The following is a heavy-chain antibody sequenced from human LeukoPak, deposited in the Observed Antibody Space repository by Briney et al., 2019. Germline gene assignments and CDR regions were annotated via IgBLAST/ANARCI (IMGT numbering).Heavy chain of an antibody. CDR1: GFTFCRYG. D-gene: IGHD3-9*01. J-gene: IGHJ4*02. Sequence: GGTLRLFCGASGFTFCRYGMRWVREARGKGLEWVSAISGSGGSTYYGDCVKGRFTISRDNSKHTLYVQMKRLRAEHRSVFYCAKDPRLRYFDWLSGEIDYWGQGTLVTVSS. V-gene: IGHV3-23*01. CDR2: ISGSGGST. CDR3: AKDPRLRYFDWLSGEIDY.